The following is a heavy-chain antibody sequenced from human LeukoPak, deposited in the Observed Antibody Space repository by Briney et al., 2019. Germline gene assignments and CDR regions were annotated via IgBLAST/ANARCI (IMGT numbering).Heavy chain of an antibody. CDR1: GGSISSVGYY. V-gene: IGHV4-39*07. CDR2: IYYGGST. D-gene: IGHD6-19*01. J-gene: IGHJ4*02. CDR3: ARTTSGVGGFDS. Sequence: PSETLSLTCTVSGGSISSVGYYWGWIRQPPGKGLECIGSIYYGGSTYYNPSLKSRVTILVDTSKNQFSLKLNSVTAADTAVYYCARTTSGVGGFDSWGQGTLVTVSS.